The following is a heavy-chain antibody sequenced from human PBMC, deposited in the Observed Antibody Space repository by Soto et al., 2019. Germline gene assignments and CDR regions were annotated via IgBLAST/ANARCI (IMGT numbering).Heavy chain of an antibody. D-gene: IGHD2-21*02. J-gene: IGHJ5*02. CDR1: GGTFSSYA. CDR3: ARVVLAYCGGDSYGHWFDP. Sequence: SVKVSCKASGGTFSSYAISWVRQAPGQGLEWMGGIIPIFGTANYAQKFQGRVTITADESTSTAYMELSSLRSEDTAVYYCARVVLAYCGGDSYGHWFDPWGQGTLVTVSS. CDR2: IIPIFGTA. V-gene: IGHV1-69*13.